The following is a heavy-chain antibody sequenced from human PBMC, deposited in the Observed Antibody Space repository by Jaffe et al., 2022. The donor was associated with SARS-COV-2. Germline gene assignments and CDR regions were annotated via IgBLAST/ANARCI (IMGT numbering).Heavy chain of an antibody. Sequence: EVQLLESGGGLVQPGGSLRLSCAASGFTFSSYAMIWVRQAPGKGLEWVSAVSGSGGSTNNADSVKGRFTISRDNSKNTLFLQMNSLTADDTATYYCVKGSANHFGSGSLHYWGQGTLVTVSS. J-gene: IGHJ4*02. CDR2: VSGSGGST. CDR1: GFTFSSYA. CDR3: VKGSANHFGSGSLHY. D-gene: IGHD3-10*01. V-gene: IGHV3-23*01.